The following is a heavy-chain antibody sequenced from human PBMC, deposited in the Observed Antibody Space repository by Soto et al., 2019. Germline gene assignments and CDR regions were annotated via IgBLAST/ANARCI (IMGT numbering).Heavy chain of an antibody. V-gene: IGHV4-4*02. CDR2: TLYSGRT. J-gene: IGHJ5*02. CDR3: SSRVTDAPT. CDR1: GASISSGW. Sequence: QVQLQESGPGLVKPSGTLSLTCAVSGASISSGWWTWVRQPPGKGLEWIGETLYSGRTNYNSSLNSRVTISIDKSKKQFSLXLXXXXXXXXXXXYCSSRVTDAPTWGQGTLVTVSS. D-gene: IGHD3-10*01.